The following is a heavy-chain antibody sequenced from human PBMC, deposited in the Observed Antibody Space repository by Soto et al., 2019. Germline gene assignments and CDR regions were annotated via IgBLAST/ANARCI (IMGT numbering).Heavy chain of an antibody. D-gene: IGHD3-22*01. CDR2: ISSSGSYI. V-gene: IGHV3-21*01. Sequence: EVQLVESGGGLVKPGGSLRLSCAASGFTFSSYSMNWVRQAPGKGLEWVSSISSSGSYIYYADSVKGRFTISRDNAKNSLYLQMNSLRAEDTAVYYCARGTFYYDSHADYGYWGQGTVVTVSS. J-gene: IGHJ4*02. CDR3: ARGTFYYDSHADYGY. CDR1: GFTFSSYS.